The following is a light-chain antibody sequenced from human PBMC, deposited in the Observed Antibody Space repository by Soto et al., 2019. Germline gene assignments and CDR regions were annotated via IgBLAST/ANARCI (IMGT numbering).Light chain of an antibody. CDR3: QQYNNWPRT. J-gene: IGKJ1*01. CDR1: QSVSSN. V-gene: IGKV3-15*01. Sequence: EIVMTQSPATLSVSPGERATLSCRASQSVSSNLAWYQQKPGQAPRLLIYGASTRATGIPARFSGSGSGTEFTLTISSLQSEDFAVYYGQQYNNWPRTVGQGTKVDIK. CDR2: GAS.